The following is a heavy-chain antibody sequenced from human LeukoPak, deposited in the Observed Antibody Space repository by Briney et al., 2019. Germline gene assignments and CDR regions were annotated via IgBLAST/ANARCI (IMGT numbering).Heavy chain of an antibody. CDR2: INHSGST. D-gene: IGHD2-2*01. V-gene: IGHV4-34*01. J-gene: IGHJ6*03. Sequence: SETLSLTCAVYGWSFNDYYWNWIRQPPGKGLEWIGEINHSGSTNYNPSLKSRVTISVDTSKNQFSLKLSSVTAADTAVYYCARGRRPRRAGGYCSSTSCSPLGYYYYYMDVWGKGTTVTVSS. CDR1: GWSFNDYY. CDR3: ARGRRPRRAGGYCSSTSCSPLGYYYYYMDV.